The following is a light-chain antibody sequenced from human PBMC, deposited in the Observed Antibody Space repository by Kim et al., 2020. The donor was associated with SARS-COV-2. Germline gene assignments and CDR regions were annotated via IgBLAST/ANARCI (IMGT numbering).Light chain of an antibody. V-gene: IGLV3-1*01. J-gene: IGLJ2*01. CDR3: QAWDSNTAI. CDR1: KLGDKY. CDR2: QDS. Sequence: VSPGQTASITCSGDKLGDKYACWYQQKPGQSPVLVIYQDSERPSGIPERFSGSNSGNTATLTISGTQAMDEADYYCQAWDSNTAIFGGGTQLTVL.